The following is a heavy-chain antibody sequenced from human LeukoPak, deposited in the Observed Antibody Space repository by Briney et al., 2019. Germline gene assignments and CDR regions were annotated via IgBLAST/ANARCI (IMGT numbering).Heavy chain of an antibody. D-gene: IGHD5/OR15-5a*01. Sequence: GESLKISCKVSGYSFTSYCIGWVRQMPGKGLEWMGIIYPGDSGPTYSPSFQGQVTISVDKSINTAYLQWSSLQASDTAMYYCGMSGDRVPLQDDVFNVWGQGTMVTVST. CDR3: GMSGDRVPLQDDVFNV. J-gene: IGHJ3*01. CDR2: IYPGDSGP. V-gene: IGHV5-51*01. CDR1: GYSFTSYC.